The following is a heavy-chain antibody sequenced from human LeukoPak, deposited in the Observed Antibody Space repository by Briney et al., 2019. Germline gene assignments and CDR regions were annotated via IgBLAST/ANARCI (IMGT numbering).Heavy chain of an antibody. CDR3: ARGDGDYIYLDY. D-gene: IGHD4-17*01. V-gene: IGHV4-59*01. Sequence: SETLSLTCTVSGGSISSYYWSWIRQPPGKGLEWIGYIYYSGSTNYNPSLKSRVTISVDTSKNQSSLKLSSVTAADTAVYYCARGDGDYIYLDYWGQGTLVTVSS. J-gene: IGHJ4*02. CDR2: IYYSGST. CDR1: GGSISSYY.